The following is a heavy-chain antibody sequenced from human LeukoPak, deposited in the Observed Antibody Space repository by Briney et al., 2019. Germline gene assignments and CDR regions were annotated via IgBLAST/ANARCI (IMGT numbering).Heavy chain of an antibody. D-gene: IGHD2-2*01. CDR2: INPSGGST. V-gene: IGHV1-46*01. CDR3: ERERPNHRSSTSCQELYYFDT. CDR1: GYTFTSYY. Sequence: ASVKVSCKASGYTFTSYYMHWVRQAPGQGLEWMGIINPSGGSTSYAQKFQGRVTMTRDMSTSTVYMELSSLRSEDTAVYYCERERPNHRSSTSCQELYYFDTWGQRTLVTVSS. J-gene: IGHJ4*02.